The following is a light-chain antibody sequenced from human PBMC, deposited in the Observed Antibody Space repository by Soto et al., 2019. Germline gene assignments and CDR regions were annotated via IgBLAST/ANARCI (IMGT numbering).Light chain of an antibody. CDR2: AAS. Sequence: DIQMTQSPSSLSASVGDRVSTTCRASQSINNFLNWYQQKPGRAPKLLIYAASSLQSGVPSRFSGGGSGTDFTLTISSLQPEDFATYYCQQSYSLFSFGPGTKVDIK. V-gene: IGKV1-39*01. CDR3: QQSYSLFS. CDR1: QSINNF. J-gene: IGKJ3*01.